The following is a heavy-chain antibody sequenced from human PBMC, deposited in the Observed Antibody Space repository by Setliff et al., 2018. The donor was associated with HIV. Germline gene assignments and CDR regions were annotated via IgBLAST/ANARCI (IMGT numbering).Heavy chain of an antibody. CDR3: ARAAPYYDYVWGSYRHIDY. D-gene: IGHD3-16*02. J-gene: IGHJ4*02. CDR1: GGSISSGGYY. Sequence: SETLSLTCTVSGGSISSGGYYWSWIRQHPGKGLEWIGYIYYSGSTYYNPSLKSRVTISVDTSKNQFSLKLSSVTAADTAVYYCARAAPYYDYVWGSYRHIDYWGQGTLVTVSS. CDR2: IYYSGST. V-gene: IGHV4-31*03.